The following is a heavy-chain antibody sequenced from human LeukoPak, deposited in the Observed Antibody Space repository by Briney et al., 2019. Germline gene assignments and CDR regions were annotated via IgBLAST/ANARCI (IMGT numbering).Heavy chain of an antibody. V-gene: IGHV4-39*01. CDR1: GGSISSSSYY. CDR3: ARHVGYSYEYYYYYYMDV. J-gene: IGHJ6*03. Sequence: KASETLSLTCTVSGGSISSSSYYWGWIRQPPGKGLEWIGSIYYSGSTYYNPSLKSRVTISVDTSKNQFSLKLSSVTAADTAVYYCARHVGYSYEYYYYYYMDVWGKGTTVTISS. D-gene: IGHD5-18*01. CDR2: IYYSGST.